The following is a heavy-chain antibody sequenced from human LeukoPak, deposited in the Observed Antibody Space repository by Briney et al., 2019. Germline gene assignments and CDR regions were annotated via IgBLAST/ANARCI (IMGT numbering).Heavy chain of an antibody. D-gene: IGHD6-25*01. V-gene: IGHV1-8*03. CDR3: ARELRRDDI. J-gene: IGHJ3*02. CDR1: GGTFSSYT. CDR2: MNPNSGNG. Sequence: GASVKVSCKASGGTFSSYTINWVRQAPGQGLEWMGYMNPNSGNGGYAQKFQGRVTITTDTSISTAYMELSGLTSEDTAVYYCARELRRDDIWGQGTLVTVSS.